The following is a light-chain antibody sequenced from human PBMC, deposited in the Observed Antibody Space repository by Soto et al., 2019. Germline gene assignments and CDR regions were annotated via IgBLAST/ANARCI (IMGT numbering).Light chain of an antibody. V-gene: IGKV1-33*01. J-gene: IGKJ5*01. Sequence: DIQMTQSPSSLSASVGDRVTIICQASQDITNYLNWYQQKPGKAPKLLIYDESNLETGVPSRFSGSGSGTHFSFTISSLQPEDIATYYCQQYDNVPFTFGQGTRLEMK. CDR2: DES. CDR1: QDITNY. CDR3: QQYDNVPFT.